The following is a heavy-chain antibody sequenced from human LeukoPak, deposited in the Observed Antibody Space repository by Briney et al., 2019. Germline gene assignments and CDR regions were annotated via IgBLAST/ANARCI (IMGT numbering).Heavy chain of an antibody. D-gene: IGHD3-10*01. V-gene: IGHV3-53*01. CDR2: IYSGGST. CDR3: AKAPYYYGSGSSYHFDY. Sequence: SGGSLRLSCAASGFTVSSNYMSWVRQAPGKGLEWVSVIYSGGSTYYADSVKGRFTISRDNSKNTLYLQMNSLRAEDTAVYYCAKAPYYYGSGSSYHFDYWGQGTLVTVSS. J-gene: IGHJ4*02. CDR1: GFTVSSNY.